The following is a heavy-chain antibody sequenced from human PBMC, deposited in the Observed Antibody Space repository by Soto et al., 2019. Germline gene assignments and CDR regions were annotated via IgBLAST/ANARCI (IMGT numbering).Heavy chain of an antibody. Sequence: CGFIQKPPGRGLEWIGSIYYGGNTYYNPSLKSRVTISADLSKNQFSLNLNSVTAADTAVYYCATTIYSSAWSPDFWGQGTLVTVSS. D-gene: IGHD6-19*01. V-gene: IGHV4-39*01. CDR3: ATTIYSSAWSPDF. CDR2: IYYGGNT. J-gene: IGHJ4*02.